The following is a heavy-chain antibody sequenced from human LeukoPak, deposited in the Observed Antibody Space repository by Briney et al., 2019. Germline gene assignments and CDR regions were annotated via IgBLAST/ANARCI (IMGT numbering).Heavy chain of an antibody. J-gene: IGHJ3*02. CDR3: ATLPSSTTHDAFDI. V-gene: IGHV4-59*01. Sequence: SETLSLTCTVSGGSISSYYWSWIRQPPGKGLEWIGYIYYSGNTNYNPSLKSRVTISVDTSKDQFSLKLSSVTAADTAVYYCATLPSSTTHDAFDIWGQGTMVTVSS. D-gene: IGHD1-1*01. CDR1: GGSISSYY. CDR2: IYYSGNT.